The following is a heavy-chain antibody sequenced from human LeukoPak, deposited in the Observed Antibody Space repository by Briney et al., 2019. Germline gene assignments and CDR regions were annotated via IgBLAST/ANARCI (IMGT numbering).Heavy chain of an antibody. V-gene: IGHV3-23*01. CDR3: AKDRYYYGSGSYSTLDY. Sequence: GGSLRLSCAASGFTFSSYAMSWVRQAPGKGLEWVSAISGSGGSTYYADSVKGRFTISRDNSKNTLYLQMNSLRAEDTAVYYCAKDRYYYGSGSYSTLDYWGQGTLVTVSS. D-gene: IGHD3-10*01. CDR1: GFTFSSYA. CDR2: ISGSGGST. J-gene: IGHJ4*02.